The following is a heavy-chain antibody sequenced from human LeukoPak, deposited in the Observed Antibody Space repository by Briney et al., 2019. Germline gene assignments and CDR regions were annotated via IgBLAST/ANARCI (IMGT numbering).Heavy chain of an antibody. V-gene: IGHV3-33*06. CDR3: AKKFNYGDYVDAFDI. CDR1: GFTFSSYG. J-gene: IGHJ3*02. D-gene: IGHD4-17*01. Sequence: PGGSLRLSCAVSGFTFSSYGMHWVRQAPGKGLEWVAVIWYDGSNKYYADSVKGRFTISRDNSKNTLYLQMNSLRAEDTAVYYCAKKFNYGDYVDAFDIWGQGTMVTVSS. CDR2: IWYDGSNK.